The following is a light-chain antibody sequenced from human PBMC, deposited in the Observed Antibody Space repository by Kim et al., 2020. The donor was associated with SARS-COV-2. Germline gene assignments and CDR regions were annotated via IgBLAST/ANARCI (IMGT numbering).Light chain of an antibody. CDR3: QQLNAFPLT. CDR2: STS. CDR1: ESIGSW. Sequence: SASVGDRVTITCRASESIGSWSAWYQQKPGEAPSLLIYSTSNLHSGVPSRFSGSGYGTDFTLTVSSLQPEDSAVYYCQQLNAFPLTFGGGTKLEI. J-gene: IGKJ4*01. V-gene: IGKV1-12*01.